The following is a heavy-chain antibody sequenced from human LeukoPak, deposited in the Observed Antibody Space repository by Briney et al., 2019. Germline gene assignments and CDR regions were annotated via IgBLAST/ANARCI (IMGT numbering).Heavy chain of an antibody. J-gene: IGHJ4*02. D-gene: IGHD3-10*01. CDR2: IGYDGRNK. V-gene: IGHV3-30*02. CDR1: GFTFSSYG. Sequence: GGSLRLSCAASGFTFSSYGIHWVRQAPGKGLEWVTFIGYDGRNKYYADSVKGRFTVSRDNSKNTLYLQMNSLRAEDTAVYYCAKDNAYYYADYWGQGTLVTVSS. CDR3: AKDNAYYYADY.